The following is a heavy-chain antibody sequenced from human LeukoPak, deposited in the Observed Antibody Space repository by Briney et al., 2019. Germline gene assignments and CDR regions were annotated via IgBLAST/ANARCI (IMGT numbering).Heavy chain of an antibody. V-gene: IGHV4-39*07. CDR3: ARVKVGSYGDYGIDYYYYYMDV. J-gene: IGHJ6*03. CDR1: GGSISSSSYY. D-gene: IGHD4-17*01. CDR2: IYYSGST. Sequence: SETLSLTCTVSGGSISSSSYYWGWIRQPPGKGLEGIGSIYYSGSTYYNPSLKSRVTISVDTSKNQFSLQLSSVTAADTAVYYCARVKVGSYGDYGIDYYYYYMDVWGKGTTVTISS.